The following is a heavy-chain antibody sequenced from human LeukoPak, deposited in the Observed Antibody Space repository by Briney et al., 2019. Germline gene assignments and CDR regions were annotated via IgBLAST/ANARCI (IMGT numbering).Heavy chain of an antibody. CDR2: ISTYNGDT. Sequence: ASVKVSCKASGYTFASYGLSWVRQAPGQGLEWMGWISTYNGDTNYAQNLQGRVTMTRDTSTSTVYMELSSLRSEDTAVYYCARSTMVRGVIIGWFDPWGQGTLVTVSS. D-gene: IGHD3-10*01. J-gene: IGHJ5*02. CDR1: GYTFASYG. V-gene: IGHV1-18*01. CDR3: ARSTMVRGVIIGWFDP.